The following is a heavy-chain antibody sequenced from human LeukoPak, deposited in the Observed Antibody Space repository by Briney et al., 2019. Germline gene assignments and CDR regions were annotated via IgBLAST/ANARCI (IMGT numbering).Heavy chain of an antibody. CDR3: ARVFLEWDYYFDY. CDR1: GGSISSYY. Sequence: PSETLSRTCTVPGGSISSYYWSWIRQPPGKGLEWIGYIYYSGSTNYNPSLKSRVTISVDTSKNQFPLKLSSVTAADTAVYYCARVFLEWDYYFDYWGQGTLVTVSS. J-gene: IGHJ4*02. CDR2: IYYSGST. V-gene: IGHV4-59*01. D-gene: IGHD3-3*01.